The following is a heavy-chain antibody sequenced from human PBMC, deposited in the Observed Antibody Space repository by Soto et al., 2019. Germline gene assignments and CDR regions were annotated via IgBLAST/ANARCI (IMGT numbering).Heavy chain of an antibody. J-gene: IGHJ6*02. CDR1: GFNFSDYV. D-gene: IGHD3-22*01. CDR2: ISFDGSNE. Sequence: QVQMVESGEGVVQPGRSLRLSCAASGFNFSDYVVHWVRQAPGRGLEWMAFISFDGSNEYYADFVKGRFTISRDNSRNMVYLQVNSLRRDDTAVYFCAREGYYDSRGYPYGIDVWGQGTTVTVSS. CDR3: AREGYYDSRGYPYGIDV. V-gene: IGHV3-30-3*01.